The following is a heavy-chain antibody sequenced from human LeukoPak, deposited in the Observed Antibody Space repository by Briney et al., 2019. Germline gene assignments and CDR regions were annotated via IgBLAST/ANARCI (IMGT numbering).Heavy chain of an antibody. J-gene: IGHJ4*02. D-gene: IGHD3-16*02. CDR1: GFTFSSYA. CDR3: AKEAFTFGGVIAPFDY. Sequence: PGGPLRLSCAASGFTFSSYAMSWVRQAPGKGLEWVSAISGSGGSTYYADSVKGRFTISRGNSKNTLYLQMNSLRAEDTAVYYCAKEAFTFGGVIAPFDYWGQGTLVTVSS. CDR2: ISGSGGST. V-gene: IGHV3-23*01.